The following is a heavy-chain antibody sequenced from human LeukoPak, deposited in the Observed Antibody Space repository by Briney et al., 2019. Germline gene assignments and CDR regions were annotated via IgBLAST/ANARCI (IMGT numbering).Heavy chain of an antibody. CDR3: GRDLGGRSGY. V-gene: IGHV3-74*01. Sequence: GGSLRLSCAVSGFTFRTYWMHWVRQVPGEGLVWVSRINEDGSITNYADSAKGRFSISRDNAKNTLYLQMNSLRAEDTAVYYCGRDLGGRSGYWGQGTLVTVSS. CDR2: INEDGSIT. J-gene: IGHJ4*02. D-gene: IGHD1-26*01. CDR1: GFTFRTYW.